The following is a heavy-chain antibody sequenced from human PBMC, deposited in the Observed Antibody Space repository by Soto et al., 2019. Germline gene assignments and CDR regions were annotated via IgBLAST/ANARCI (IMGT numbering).Heavy chain of an antibody. Sequence: EVQLVESGGGLVKPGGSLRLSCAASGFTFSSYSMNWVRQAPGKGLEWVSSISSSSSYIHYADSVKGRFTISRDNAKNSLYLQMNSRRAEDTAVYYCARDNTMGTGYFDYWGQGTLVTVSS. V-gene: IGHV3-21*01. D-gene: IGHD3-10*01. CDR2: ISSSSSYI. J-gene: IGHJ4*02. CDR1: GFTFSSYS. CDR3: ARDNTMGTGYFDY.